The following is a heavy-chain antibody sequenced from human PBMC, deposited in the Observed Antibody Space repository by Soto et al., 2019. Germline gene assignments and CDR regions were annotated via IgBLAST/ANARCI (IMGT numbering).Heavy chain of an antibody. Sequence: GGSLRLSCAASGFTFSSYSMNWVRQAPGKGLEWVSSISSSSYIYYADSVKGRFTISRDNAKNSLYLQMNSLRAEDTAVYYCARGSSAAAGTHGPWGQGTLVTVSS. CDR2: ISSSSYI. J-gene: IGHJ5*02. V-gene: IGHV3-21*01. D-gene: IGHD6-13*01. CDR1: GFTFSSYS. CDR3: ARGSSAAAGTHGP.